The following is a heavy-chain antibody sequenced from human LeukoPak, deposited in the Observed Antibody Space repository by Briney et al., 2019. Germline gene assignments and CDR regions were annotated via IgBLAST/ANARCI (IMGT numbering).Heavy chain of an antibody. CDR3: ARDYYDSSGYNLGY. CDR2: ISYDGSNK. CDR1: GFTFSSYT. D-gene: IGHD3-22*01. J-gene: IGHJ4*02. V-gene: IGHV3-30*04. Sequence: GGSLRLSCAASGFTFSSYTMHWVRQAPGKGLEWVAVISYDGSNKYYADSVKGRFTISRDNSKNTLYLQMNSLRAEDTAVYYCARDYYDSSGYNLGYWGQGTLVTVSS.